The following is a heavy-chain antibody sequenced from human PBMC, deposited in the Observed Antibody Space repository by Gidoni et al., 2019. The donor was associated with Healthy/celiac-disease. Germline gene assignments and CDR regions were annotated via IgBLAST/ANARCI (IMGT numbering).Heavy chain of an antibody. V-gene: IGHV3-23*01. CDR2: IRGSVGST. D-gene: IGHD3-10*01. CDR3: AKALGSFREVGCFDY. J-gene: IGHJ4*02. CDR1: GLPFSSYA. Sequence: EVQLLESGGGLVQPGGSLRLSCAASGLPFSSYAMSWVRQAPGKGLEWVSAIRGSVGSTSYADFVKGRFTISRDNSNNTLYLQMNSLRAEDTAVYYCAKALGSFREVGCFDYWGQGTLVTVSS.